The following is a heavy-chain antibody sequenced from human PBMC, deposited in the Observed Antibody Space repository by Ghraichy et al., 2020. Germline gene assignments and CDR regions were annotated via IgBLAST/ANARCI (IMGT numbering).Heavy chain of an antibody. CDR3: ARHCSGGSCHRSVAFDI. CDR1: GGSISSYY. J-gene: IGHJ3*02. CDR2: IYYSGST. V-gene: IGHV4-59*01. Sequence: GSLRLSCTVSGGSISSYYWSWIRQPPGKGLEWIGYIYYSGSTNYNPSLKSRVTISVDTSKNQFSLKLSSVTAADTAVYYCARHCSGGSCHRSVAFDIWGQGTMVTVSS. D-gene: IGHD2-15*01.